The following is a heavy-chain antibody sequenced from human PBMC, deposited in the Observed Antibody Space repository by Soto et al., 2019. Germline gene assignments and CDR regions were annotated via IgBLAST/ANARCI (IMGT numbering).Heavy chain of an antibody. CDR3: AHLGTDIVVVVAATPVVDWFDP. CDR1: GFSLSTSGVG. D-gene: IGHD2-15*01. CDR2: IYWDDDK. J-gene: IGHJ5*02. Sequence: SGPTLVNPTQTLTLTCTFSGFSLSTSGVGVGWIRQPPGKALEWLALIYWDDDKRYSPSLKSRLTITKDTSKNQVVLTMTNMDPVDTATYYCAHLGTDIVVVVAATPVVDWFDPWGQGTLVTVS. V-gene: IGHV2-5*02.